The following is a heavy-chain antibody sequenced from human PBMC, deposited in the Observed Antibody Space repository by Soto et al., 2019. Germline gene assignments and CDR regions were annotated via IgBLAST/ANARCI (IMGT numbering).Heavy chain of an antibody. D-gene: IGHD3-16*01. V-gene: IGHV4-4*07. CDR2: IYGSSST. J-gene: IGHJ4*02. Sequence: PSETLSLTCTVSDGSVTTYYWRWIRHPAGKGLERIGHIYGSSSTKYNPSLKSRVTMSVDTYKNQFCMKLSSVTAADTAVYYWARAINDYYCDSWGQGTLVTVS. CDR1: DGSVTTYY. CDR3: ARAINDYYCDS.